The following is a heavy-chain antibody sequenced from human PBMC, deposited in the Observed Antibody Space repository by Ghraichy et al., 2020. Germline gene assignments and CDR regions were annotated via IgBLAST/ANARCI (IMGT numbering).Heavy chain of an antibody. CDR2: INHSGST. D-gene: IGHD6-13*01. J-gene: IGHJ4*02. CDR1: GGSFSGYY. V-gene: IGHV4-34*01. CDR3: ARGRGYSSSWGYNY. Sequence: SETLSLTCAVYGGSFSGYYWSWIRQPPGKGLEWIGEINHSGSTNYNPSLKSRVTISVDTSKNQFSLKLSSVTAADTAVYYCARGRGYSSSWGYNYWGQGTLVTVSS.